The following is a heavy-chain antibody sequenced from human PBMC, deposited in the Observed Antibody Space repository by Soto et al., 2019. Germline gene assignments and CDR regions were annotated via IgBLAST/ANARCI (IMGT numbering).Heavy chain of an antibody. CDR1: GFTFDDYA. CDR2: ISWNSGSI. CDR3: AKGVDTAMVPVGY. Sequence: GGSLRLSCAASGFTFDDYAMHWVRQAPGKGLEWVSGISWNSGSIGYADSVKGRFTISRDNAKNSLYLHMNSLRAEDTALYYCAKGVDTAMVPVGYWGQGTLVTVSS. D-gene: IGHD5-18*01. V-gene: IGHV3-9*01. J-gene: IGHJ4*02.